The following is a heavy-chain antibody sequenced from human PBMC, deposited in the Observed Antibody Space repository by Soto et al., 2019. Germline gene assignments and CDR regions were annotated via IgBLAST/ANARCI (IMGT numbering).Heavy chain of an antibody. V-gene: IGHV4-34*01. CDR2: INHSGST. J-gene: IGHJ4*02. CDR3: ARSNSSSWYFDY. CDR1: GGSFSGYY. D-gene: IGHD6-13*01. Sequence: SETLSLTCAVYGGSFSGYYWSWIRQPPGKGLEWIGEINHSGSTNYNPSLKSRVTISVDTSKNQFSLKLSSVTAADTAVYYCARSNSSSWYFDYWGQGTLVTVSS.